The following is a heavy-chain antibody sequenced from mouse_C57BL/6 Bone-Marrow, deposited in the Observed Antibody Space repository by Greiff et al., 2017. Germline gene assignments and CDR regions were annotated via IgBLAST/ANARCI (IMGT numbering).Heavy chain of an antibody. CDR1: GYTFTDYE. Sequence: VQLQQSGAELVRPGASVTLSCKASGYTFTDYEIHWVKQTTVHGLEWIGAIDPETGGTAYNQKFKGKAILTADKSSSTAYMELRSLTSEDSAVYYCTRSGYDYGPVYWGQGTTLTVSS. D-gene: IGHD2-4*01. V-gene: IGHV1-15*01. J-gene: IGHJ2*01. CDR3: TRSGYDYGPVY. CDR2: IDPETGGT.